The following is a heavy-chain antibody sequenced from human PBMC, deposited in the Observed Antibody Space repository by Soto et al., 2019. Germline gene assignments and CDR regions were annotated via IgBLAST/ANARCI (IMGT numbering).Heavy chain of an antibody. CDR1: GGTLSDHG. V-gene: IGHV1-69*06. D-gene: IGHD3-10*01. CDR3: ARGVYGSGNYYTGPSAFDI. J-gene: IGHJ3*02. Sequence: QVQLEQSGAEVKKPGSSVKVSCKASGGTLSDHGVAWLRQAPGQGLEWMGGTIPVFNTAKYAQKFQGRVTVTADKSTNIAYMELSILRSEDTAFYFCARGVYGSGNYYTGPSAFDIWGQGTVVIVSS. CDR2: TIPVFNTA.